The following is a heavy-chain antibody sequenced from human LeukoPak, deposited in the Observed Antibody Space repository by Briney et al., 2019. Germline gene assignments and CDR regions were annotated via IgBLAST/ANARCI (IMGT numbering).Heavy chain of an antibody. J-gene: IGHJ6*02. CDR2: IRSKAYGGTT. Sequence: GGSLRLPCTASGFTFGDYAMSWVRQAPGKGLEWVGFIRSKAYGGTTEYAASVKGRFTISRDDSKSIAYLQMNSLKTEDTAVYYCTRAPHNYDFWSGYSLYYYYYGMDVWGQGTTVTVSS. CDR1: GFTFGDYA. CDR3: TRAPHNYDFWSGYSLYYYYYGMDV. V-gene: IGHV3-49*04. D-gene: IGHD3-3*01.